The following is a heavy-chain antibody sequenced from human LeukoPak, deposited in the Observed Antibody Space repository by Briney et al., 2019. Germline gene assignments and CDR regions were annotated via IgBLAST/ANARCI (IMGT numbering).Heavy chain of an antibody. CDR3: ARGRSGSYYPYYYYYMDV. D-gene: IGHD3-10*01. Sequence: PGGSLRLSCAASGFTFSSYWMSWVRQAPGKGLEWVANIKQDGSEKYYVDSVKGRFTISRDNAKNSLYLQMNSLRAEDTAVYYCARGRSGSYYPYYYYYMDVWGKGTTVTVSS. J-gene: IGHJ6*03. V-gene: IGHV3-7*01. CDR2: IKQDGSEK. CDR1: GFTFSSYW.